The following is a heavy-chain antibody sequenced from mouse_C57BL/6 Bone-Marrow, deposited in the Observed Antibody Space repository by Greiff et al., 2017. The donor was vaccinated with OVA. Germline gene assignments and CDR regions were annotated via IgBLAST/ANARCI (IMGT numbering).Heavy chain of an antibody. V-gene: IGHV3-6*01. J-gene: IGHJ1*03. CDR1: GYSITSGYY. Sequence: EVKLQESGPGLVKPSQSLSLTCSVTGYSITSGYYWNWIRQFPGNKLEWMGYISYDGSNNYNPSLKNRISITRDISKNQFFLKLNSVTTEDTATYYCARDSNYGGYFDVWGTGTTVTVSS. D-gene: IGHD2-5*01. CDR3: ARDSNYGGYFDV. CDR2: ISYDGSN.